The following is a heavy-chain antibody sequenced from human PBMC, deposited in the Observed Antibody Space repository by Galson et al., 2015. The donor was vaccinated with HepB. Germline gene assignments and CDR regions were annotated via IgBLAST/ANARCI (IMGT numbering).Heavy chain of an antibody. V-gene: IGHV3-15*01. CDR2: IKSKTDGGTT. Sequence: SLRLSCAASGFTFSNAWMSWVRQAPGKGLEWVGRIKSKTDGGTTDYAAPVKGRFTISRDDSKNTLYLQMNSLKTEDTAVYYCTTDSSSGYYLYYFDYWGQGTLVTVSS. J-gene: IGHJ4*02. CDR3: TTDSSSGYYLYYFDY. CDR1: GFTFSNAW. D-gene: IGHD3-22*01.